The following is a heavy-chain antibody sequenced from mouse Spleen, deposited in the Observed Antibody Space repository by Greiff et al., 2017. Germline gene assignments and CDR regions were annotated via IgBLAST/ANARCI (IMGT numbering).Heavy chain of an antibody. J-gene: IGHJ1*03. Sequence: VKLVESGAELVRPGASVTLSCKASGYTFTDYEMHWVKQTPVHGLEWIGAIDPETGGTAYNQKFKGKAILTADKSSSTAYMELRSLTSEDSAVYYCTRRGSEGYFDVWGTGTTVTVSS. V-gene: IGHV1-15*01. CDR3: TRRGSEGYFDV. CDR2: IDPETGGT. D-gene: IGHD1-1*02. CDR1: GYTFTDYE.